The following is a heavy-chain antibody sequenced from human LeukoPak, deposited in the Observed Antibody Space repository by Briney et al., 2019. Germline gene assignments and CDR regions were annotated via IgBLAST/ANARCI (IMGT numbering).Heavy chain of an antibody. CDR2: IKQDGSEK. CDR3: ARQNYDILTGYPYYFDY. J-gene: IGHJ4*02. V-gene: IGHV3-7*03. Sequence: GGPLRLSCAASGFTFSSYWMSWVRQAPGKGLEWVANIKQDGSEKYYVDSVKGRFTISRDNAKNSLYLQMNSLRAEDTAVYYCARQNYDILTGYPYYFDYWGQGTLVTVSS. CDR1: GFTFSSYW. D-gene: IGHD3-9*01.